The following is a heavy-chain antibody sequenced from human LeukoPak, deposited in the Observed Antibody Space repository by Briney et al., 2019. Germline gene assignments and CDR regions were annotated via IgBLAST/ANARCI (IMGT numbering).Heavy chain of an antibody. CDR3: ATLYSNRSHDAVDI. D-gene: IGHD6-13*01. CDR1: GYTLTDLA. Sequence: ASVKVSCKVSGYTLTDLAMHWVRQAPGKGLEWMVGFDPDDGETIYAQKFQGSVTMTEDTSTETAYMELSRLRSEYTAVYYCATLYSNRSHDAVDIWGQETEVTVSS. J-gene: IGHJ3*02. CDR2: FDPDDGET. V-gene: IGHV1-24*01.